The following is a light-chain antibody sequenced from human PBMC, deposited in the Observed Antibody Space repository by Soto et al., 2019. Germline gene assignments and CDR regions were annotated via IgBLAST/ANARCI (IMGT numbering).Light chain of an antibody. J-gene: IGKJ3*01. CDR3: QQTNSFPRT. Sequence: AIRMTQSPSSLYASTGDRVTITFLSSQGISSYLAWYQQKPGKAPNLLIYAASSLQSGVPSRFSGSGSGTDFSLTISSLQPEDFATYYCQQTNSFPRTFGPGTKVDIK. V-gene: IGKV1-8*01. CDR2: AAS. CDR1: QGISSY.